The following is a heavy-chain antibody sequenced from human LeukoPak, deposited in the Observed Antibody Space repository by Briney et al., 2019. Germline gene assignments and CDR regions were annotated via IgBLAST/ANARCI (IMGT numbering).Heavy chain of an antibody. V-gene: IGHV1-46*01. CDR3: ASGGDILTGYYAFVDY. CDR2: INPSGGST. J-gene: IGHJ4*02. D-gene: IGHD3-9*01. Sequence: WASVKVSCKASGYPFTSYYMHWVRQAPGQGLEWMGIINPSGGSTSYAQKFQGRVTMTRDMSTSTVYMELSSLRSEDTAVYYCASGGDILTGYYAFVDYWGQGTLVTVSS. CDR1: GYPFTSYY.